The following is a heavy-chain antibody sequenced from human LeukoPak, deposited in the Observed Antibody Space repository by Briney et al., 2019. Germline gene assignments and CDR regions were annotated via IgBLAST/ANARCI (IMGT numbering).Heavy chain of an antibody. D-gene: IGHD3-10*01. V-gene: IGHV3-30*04. J-gene: IGHJ4*02. CDR1: GFTFNSYA. CDR3: ARDERVLLLWFGEPLDY. Sequence: GGSLRLSCAASGFTFNSYAVHWVRQAPGKGLEWVAVISFDGNTKYYADSVKGRFTISRDNFKNTVLLQVNSLRGEDMAVYYCARDERVLLLWFGEPLDYWGQGTLVTVSS. CDR2: ISFDGNTK.